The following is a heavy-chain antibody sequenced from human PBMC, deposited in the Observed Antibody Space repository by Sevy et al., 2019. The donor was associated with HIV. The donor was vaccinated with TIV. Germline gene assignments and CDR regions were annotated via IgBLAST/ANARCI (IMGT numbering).Heavy chain of an antibody. D-gene: IGHD6-19*01. CDR3: ARHVGLDWFDP. V-gene: IGHV4-39*01. J-gene: IGHJ5*02. CDR2: IYYSGST. Sequence: SETLSLTCTVSGGSIATSSYYWGWIRQPPGKGLEWIGSIYYSGSTYYNPSLKSRVTMSEDTSKNQFSLKLNSVTAADTAAYYCARHVGLDWFDPWGQGTLVTVSS. CDR1: GGSIATSSYY.